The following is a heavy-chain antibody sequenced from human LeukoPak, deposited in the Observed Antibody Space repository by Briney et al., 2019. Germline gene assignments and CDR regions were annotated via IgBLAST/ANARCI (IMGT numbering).Heavy chain of an antibody. J-gene: IGHJ6*03. V-gene: IGHV3-53*01. CDR2: IYSGGST. CDR3: AREGYYYMDV. Sequence: GGSLRLSCAASGFTVSSNYMSWVRQAPGKGLEWVSVIYSGGSTYYADSVKGRFTISRDNSKNTLYFQVNSLRAEDTAVYYCAREGYYYMDVWGKGTTVTVSS. CDR1: GFTVSSNY.